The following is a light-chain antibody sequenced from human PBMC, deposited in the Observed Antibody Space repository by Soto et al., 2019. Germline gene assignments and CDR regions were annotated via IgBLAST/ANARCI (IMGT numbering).Light chain of an antibody. Sequence: QSALTQPASVSGSPGQSITISCTGTSGDIGAYNYVCWYQQQSGKAPKLIIYEVSYRPSGVSNRFSGSQSGNTASLTISRLQHEQEADHSRSSFKARRAYGYGLATKVTVL. CDR1: SGDIGAYNY. V-gene: IGLV2-14*01. CDR2: EVS. CDR3: SSFKARRAYG. J-gene: IGLJ1*01.